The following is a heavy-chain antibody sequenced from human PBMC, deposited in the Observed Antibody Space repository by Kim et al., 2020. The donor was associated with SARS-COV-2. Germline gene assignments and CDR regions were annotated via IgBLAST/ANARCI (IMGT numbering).Heavy chain of an antibody. D-gene: IGHD2-2*01. Sequence: GGSLRLSCAASGFTLNNYAMSWVRQAPGQGLEWISGVSGSGRTTYSADSVKGRFTITSDNSKTTFYLQVDRLRPEATAVYFCSSRFVYQFDYWCQG. CDR3: SSRFVYQFDY. V-gene: IGHV3-23*01. CDR2: VSGSGRTT. CDR1: GFTLNNYA. J-gene: IGHJ4*02.